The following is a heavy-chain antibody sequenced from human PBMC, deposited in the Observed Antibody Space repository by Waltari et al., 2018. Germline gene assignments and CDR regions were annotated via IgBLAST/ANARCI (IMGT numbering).Heavy chain of an antibody. CDR3: AGSVEGYYFDY. J-gene: IGHJ4*02. D-gene: IGHD3-3*01. CDR1: GYSISSGYY. V-gene: IGHV4-38-2*01. Sequence: QVQLQESGPGLVKPSETLSLTCAVSGYSISSGYYWGWIRQPPGKGLEWIGSIYHSGSTYYNPSLKSRVTISVDTSKNQFSLKLSSVTAADTAVYYCAGSVEGYYFDYWGQGTLVTVSS. CDR2: IYHSGST.